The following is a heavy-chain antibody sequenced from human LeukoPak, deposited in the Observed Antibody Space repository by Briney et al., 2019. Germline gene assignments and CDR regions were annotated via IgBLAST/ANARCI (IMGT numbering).Heavy chain of an antibody. J-gene: IGHJ3*02. CDR1: GYTFTSYY. D-gene: IGHD3-22*01. CDR2: INPSGGST. V-gene: IGHV1-46*01. CDR3: ARLDYYDSSGRDAFDI. Sequence: ASVKVSCKASGYTFTSYYIHWVRQAPGQGLEWMGIINPSGGSTSYAQKFQGRVTITRDASTSTVYMELSSLRSEDTAVYYCARLDYYDSSGRDAFDIWGQGTMCTVSS.